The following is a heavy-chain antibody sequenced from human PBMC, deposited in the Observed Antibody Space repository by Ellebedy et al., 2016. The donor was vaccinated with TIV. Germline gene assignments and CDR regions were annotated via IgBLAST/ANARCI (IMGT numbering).Heavy chain of an antibody. V-gene: IGHV3-7*01. Sequence: PGGSLRLSCAASGFTFTSTWMSWVLLAPGKELEWVATIEPDGPKKYSVDSVKGRFTISRDNAKNTLYLQMNSLRAEDTAVYYCARAGSGGWEAYFDLWGRGTLVTVSS. CDR2: IEPDGPKK. CDR3: ARAGSGGWEAYFDL. J-gene: IGHJ2*01. CDR1: GFTFTSTW. D-gene: IGHD6-19*01.